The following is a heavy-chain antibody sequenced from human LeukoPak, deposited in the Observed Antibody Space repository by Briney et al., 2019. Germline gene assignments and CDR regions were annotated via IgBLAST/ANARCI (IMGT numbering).Heavy chain of an antibody. CDR1: GYSFISYW. CDR2: IYPGDSDT. Sequence: GESLKISCKGSGYSFISYWIGWVRQMPGKGLEWMGIIYPGDSDTRYSPSFQGQVTISADKSISTAYLQWSSLKASDTAMYYCARHGRAYSSFADFDYWGQGTLVTVSS. CDR3: ARHGRAYSSFADFDY. V-gene: IGHV5-51*01. D-gene: IGHD6-6*01. J-gene: IGHJ4*02.